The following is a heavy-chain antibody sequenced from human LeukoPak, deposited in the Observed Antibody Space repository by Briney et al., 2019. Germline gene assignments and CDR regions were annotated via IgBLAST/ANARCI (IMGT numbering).Heavy chain of an antibody. CDR1: GFTFSSYG. CDR2: ISYDGSNK. CDR3: AIYGSGEIDY. J-gene: IGHJ4*02. D-gene: IGHD3-10*01. V-gene: IGHV3-30*03. Sequence: PGGSLRLSCAASGFTFSSYGMHWVCQAPGKGLEWVAVISYDGSNKYYADSVKGRFTISRDNSKNTLYLQMNSLRAEDTAVYYCAIYGSGEIDYWGQGTLVTVSS.